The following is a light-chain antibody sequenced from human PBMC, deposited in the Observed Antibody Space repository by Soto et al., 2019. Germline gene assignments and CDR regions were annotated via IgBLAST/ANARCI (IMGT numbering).Light chain of an antibody. J-gene: IGKJ4*01. CDR2: TTS. V-gene: IGKV1-39*01. CDR1: QSISNY. CDR3: QQSYRTTT. Sequence: DIQMTQSPSSLSASVGDRVTITCRASQSISNYLNWYQQKPGKAPKLLIYTTSSLQSGVPSSFSGSISGTDFTLTISSLQPEDFATYYCQQSYRTTTFGGGTKVEIK.